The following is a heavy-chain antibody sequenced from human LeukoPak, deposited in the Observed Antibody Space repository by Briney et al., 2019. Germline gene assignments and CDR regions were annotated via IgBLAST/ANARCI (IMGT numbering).Heavy chain of an antibody. CDR2: IYHSGNT. Sequence: SETLSLTCAVSDYSISSGYYWGWIRQPPGKGLEWIASIYHSGNTYYNPSLKSRITISVDTSKNHFSLNLSSVTAADTAVYYCARVKTSSFVFDIWGRGTTVTVSS. CDR3: ARVKTSSFVFDI. CDR1: DYSISSGYY. V-gene: IGHV4-38-2*01. J-gene: IGHJ3*02.